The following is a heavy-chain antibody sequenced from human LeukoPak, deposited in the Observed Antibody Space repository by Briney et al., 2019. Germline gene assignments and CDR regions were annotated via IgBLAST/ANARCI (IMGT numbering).Heavy chain of an antibody. V-gene: IGHV4-59*01. CDR3: ARSPGYSSGWFNY. CDR1: GGSISSYY. Sequence: SETLSLTCTVSGGSISSYYRSWIRQPPGKGLEWIGYIYYSGSTNYNPSLKGRVTISVDTSKNQFSLKLSSVTAADTAVYYCARSPGYSSGWFNYWGQGTLVTVSS. D-gene: IGHD6-19*01. CDR2: IYYSGST. J-gene: IGHJ4*02.